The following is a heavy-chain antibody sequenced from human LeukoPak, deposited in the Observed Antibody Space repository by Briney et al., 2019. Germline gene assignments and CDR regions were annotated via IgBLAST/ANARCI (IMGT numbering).Heavy chain of an antibody. J-gene: IGHJ6*03. CDR2: ISYDGSNK. V-gene: IGHV3-30-3*01. D-gene: IGHD2-2*01. Sequence: PGGSLRLSCAASGFTFSSYAMHWVRQAPGKGLEWVAVISYDGSNKYYADSVKGRFTISRDNSKNTLYLQMNSLRAEDTAVYYCARDGGGVPAAEYYYYYMDVWGKGTTVTVSS. CDR3: ARDGGGVPAAEYYYYYMDV. CDR1: GFTFSSYA.